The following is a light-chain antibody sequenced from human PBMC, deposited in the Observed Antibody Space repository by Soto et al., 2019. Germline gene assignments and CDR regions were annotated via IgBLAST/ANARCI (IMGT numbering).Light chain of an antibody. CDR1: SSDVGGYNY. Sequence: QSVLTQPASVSGSPGQSITISFTGTSSDVGGYNYVSWYQQHPGKAPKLMIYEVSNRPSGVSIRCSGSKSGNTAALTISGLQAEDEADYYCSPFTGSSIVVFGGGTKLTVL. CDR3: SPFTGSSIVV. V-gene: IGLV2-14*01. CDR2: EVS. J-gene: IGLJ2*01.